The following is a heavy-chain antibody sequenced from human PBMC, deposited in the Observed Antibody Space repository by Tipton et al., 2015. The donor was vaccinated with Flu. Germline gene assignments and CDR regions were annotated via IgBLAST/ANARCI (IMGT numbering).Heavy chain of an antibody. CDR2: TNPNSGDT. CDR3: ARHSRAWSVDF. V-gene: IGHV1-2*02. D-gene: IGHD6-19*01. Sequence: QSGPEVKKPGASVKVSCKTSGYTFSDHQMDWVRQAPGQGLEWMGWTNPNSGDTSFAQSFQGRVTLTRDTSITTYYMELISLTSDDTAVYYCARHSRAWSVDFWGQGTLVTVSS. J-gene: IGHJ4*02. CDR1: GYTFSDHQ.